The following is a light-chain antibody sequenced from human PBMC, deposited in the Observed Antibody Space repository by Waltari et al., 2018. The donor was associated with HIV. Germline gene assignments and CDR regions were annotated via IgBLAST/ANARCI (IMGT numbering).Light chain of an antibody. CDR2: SNN. J-gene: IGLJ3*02. CDR1: NSNIGSSS. V-gene: IGLV1-47*01. CDR3: STWDESQSFQV. Sequence: QPVLTQLPSMSGTPGQTVTISCSGSNSNIGSSSMYLSQHLPGTTPRLLIYSNNERPSGVPDRFSGSKSGTSASLTISGLRSEDEADYYCSTWDESQSFQVFGGGTKVTVL.